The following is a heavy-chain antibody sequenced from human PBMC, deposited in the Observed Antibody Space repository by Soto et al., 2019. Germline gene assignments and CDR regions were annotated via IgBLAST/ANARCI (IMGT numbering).Heavy chain of an antibody. CDR3: ARDPHTAMAKGVMDV. V-gene: IGHV1-69*01. CDR1: GGTFSSYA. D-gene: IGHD5-18*01. Sequence: QVQLVQSGAEVKKPGSSVKVSCKASGGTFSSYAISWVRQAPGQGLEWMGGIIPIFGTANYAQKFQGRVTIPADESTSTAYTELSSLRSEDTAVYDCARDPHTAMAKGVMDVWGQGTTVTVSS. J-gene: IGHJ6*02. CDR2: IIPIFGTA.